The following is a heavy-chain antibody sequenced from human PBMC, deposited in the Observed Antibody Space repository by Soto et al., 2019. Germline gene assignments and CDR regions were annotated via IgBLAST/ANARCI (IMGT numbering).Heavy chain of an antibody. Sequence: SVKVSCKASGGTFSSYAFRWLRPSPAQGLAWMGGIIPIFGTASDAQKFQGRVTITADESTSTDYKELSSLRAEDTAVYYCARAGTTAYYYYGMDVWGQGTTVTVSS. D-gene: IGHD1-7*01. CDR1: GGTFSSYA. CDR2: IIPIFGTA. V-gene: IGHV1-69*13. J-gene: IGHJ6*02. CDR3: ARAGTTAYYYYGMDV.